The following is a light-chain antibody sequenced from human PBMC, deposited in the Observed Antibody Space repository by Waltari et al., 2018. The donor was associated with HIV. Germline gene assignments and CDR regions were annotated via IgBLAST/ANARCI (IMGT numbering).Light chain of an antibody. J-gene: IGLJ2*01. V-gene: IGLV1-51*01. Sequence: QSLFTQPPLASAAPGPKATISCPGTSYNRGNSFVSWYQQLPGTAPKLLIYDNNKRPSGVPDRFSGSKSGTSATLDITGLQTGDEAEYFCGTYDSSLGAVIFGGGTKLTV. CDR2: DNN. CDR3: GTYDSSLGAVI. CDR1: SYNRGNSF.